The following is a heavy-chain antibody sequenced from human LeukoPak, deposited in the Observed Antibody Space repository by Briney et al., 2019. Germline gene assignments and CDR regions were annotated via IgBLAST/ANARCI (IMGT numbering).Heavy chain of an antibody. J-gene: IGHJ4*02. D-gene: IGHD4-23*01. V-gene: IGHV3-20*04. CDR2: IKWNCGST. Sequence: GGSLRLSCAASGFTFDDYGMSWVRQSPGKGLEGVSGIKWNCGSTGYADSVKGRFTISRDNAKNSLYLQMNSLRAEDTALYYCASLRGDYVGNDFDYWGQGTLVTVSS. CDR3: ASLRGDYVGNDFDY. CDR1: GFTFDDYG.